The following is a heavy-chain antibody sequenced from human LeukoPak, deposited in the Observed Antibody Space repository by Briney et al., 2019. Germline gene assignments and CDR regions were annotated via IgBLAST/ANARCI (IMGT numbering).Heavy chain of an antibody. CDR2: IYYSGST. D-gene: IGHD5-18*01. Sequence: SETLPLTCTVSGGSISGYYWSWIRQPPGKGLEWIGYIYYSGSTNYNPSLKSRVTISVDTSKNQFSLKLSSVTAADTAVYYCARGKASGYSYGYYYYYYMDVWGKGTTVTVSS. CDR3: ARGKASGYSYGYYYYYYMDV. CDR1: GGSISGYY. J-gene: IGHJ6*03. V-gene: IGHV4-59*01.